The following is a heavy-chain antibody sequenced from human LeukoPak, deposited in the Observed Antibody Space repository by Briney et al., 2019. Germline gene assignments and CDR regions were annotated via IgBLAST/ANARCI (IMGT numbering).Heavy chain of an antibody. J-gene: IGHJ4*02. Sequence: SETLSLTCTVSGGYINNYYWSWIRQSPGKGLVWIGYIYHTGSTNYNPSLKSRVTISVDTSKNQFSLKLRSVTGADTAVYYCARGDSSSLPFDYWGQGNLVTVSS. V-gene: IGHV4-59*01. D-gene: IGHD6-6*01. CDR1: GGYINNYY. CDR2: IYHTGST. CDR3: ARGDSSSLPFDY.